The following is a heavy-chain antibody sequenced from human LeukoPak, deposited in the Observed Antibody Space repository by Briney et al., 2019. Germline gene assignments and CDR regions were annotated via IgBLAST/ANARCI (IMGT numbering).Heavy chain of an antibody. J-gene: IGHJ4*02. D-gene: IGHD2-15*01. V-gene: IGHV3-48*03. CDR3: ARETRYCSGSKCYLFDY. CDR1: GFTFSSYE. Sequence: GGSLRLSCAASGFTFSSYEMNWVRQAPGKGLEWVSYISSSGSTIYYADSVKGRFTISRDNAKNSLYLQMNSLRAEDTAVYYCARETRYCSGSKCYLFDYWGQGTLVTVSS. CDR2: ISSSGSTI.